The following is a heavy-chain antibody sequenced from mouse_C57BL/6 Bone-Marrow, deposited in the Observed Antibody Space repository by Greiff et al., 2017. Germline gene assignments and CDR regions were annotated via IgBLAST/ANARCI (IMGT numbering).Heavy chain of an antibody. D-gene: IGHD1-1*01. CDR1: GYTFTSYW. J-gene: IGHJ1*03. CDR2: IYPASGST. V-gene: IGHV1-55*01. CDR3: AMSYYDICWYFDV. Sequence: QVQLQQSGAELVKPGASVKMSCKASGYTFTSYWITWVKQRPGQGLEWIGDIYPASGSTNYNEKFKSKATLTVDTSSSTAYMQLSSLTSEDSAVYYCAMSYYDICWYFDVWGTGTTVTVSA.